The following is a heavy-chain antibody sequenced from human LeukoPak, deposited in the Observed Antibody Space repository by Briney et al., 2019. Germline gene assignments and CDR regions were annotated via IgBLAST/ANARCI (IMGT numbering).Heavy chain of an antibody. CDR1: GFTISSYS. J-gene: IGHJ4*02. CDR3: ARDVSGSYPKFDY. Sequence: GGSLRLSCAASGFTISSYSMNWVRQPPGKGLAWVSSISSSSSYIYYADSVKGRFTISRDNAKNSLYLQMNSLRAEDTAVYYCARDVSGSYPKFDYWGQGTLVTVSS. CDR2: ISSSSSYI. V-gene: IGHV3-21*01. D-gene: IGHD1-26*01.